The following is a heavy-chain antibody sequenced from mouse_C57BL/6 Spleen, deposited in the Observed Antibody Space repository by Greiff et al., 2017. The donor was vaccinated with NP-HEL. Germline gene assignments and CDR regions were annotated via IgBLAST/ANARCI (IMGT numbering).Heavy chain of an antibody. CDR2: IHPNSGST. CDR1: GYTFTSYW. CDR3: ARSPDDYGGGYAMDY. D-gene: IGHD2-4*01. Sequence: QVQLQQPGAELVKPGASVKLSCKASGYTFTSYWMHWVKQRPGQGLEWIGMIHPNSGSTNYNEKFKSKATLTVDKSSSTAYMQLSSLTSEDSAVYYCARSPDDYGGGYAMDYWGQGTSVTVSS. J-gene: IGHJ4*01. V-gene: IGHV1-64*01.